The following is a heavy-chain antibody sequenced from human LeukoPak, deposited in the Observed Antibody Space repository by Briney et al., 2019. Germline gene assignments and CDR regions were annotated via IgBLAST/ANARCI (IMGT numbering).Heavy chain of an antibody. CDR1: GFXFTNYW. V-gene: IGHV5-51*01. D-gene: IGHD2-2*02. J-gene: IGHJ3*01. CDR3: AGHSFDTVDAFDV. Sequence: GESLKISCNASGFXFTNYWIGWVRQMPGKGLEWMGIIYPGDSDTRYSPSFQGQVTISADKSSSTAYLQWRSLKASDTAMYYCAGHSFDTVDAFDVWGQGTIVIVSA. CDR2: IYPGDSDT.